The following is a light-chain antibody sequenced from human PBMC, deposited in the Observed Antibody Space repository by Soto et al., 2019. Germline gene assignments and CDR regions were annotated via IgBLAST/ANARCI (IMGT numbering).Light chain of an antibody. CDR3: QQHSYQLT. V-gene: IGKV3-11*01. Sequence: IVLTQSPSTLSSSVGERATISCRASQGVSSYLAWYQQKPGQAPKLLIYDASNRATVLPARFSGSGSGTDFPLTISLLEHEDVAVYYCQQHSYQLTFGGGTKVEIK. J-gene: IGKJ4*01. CDR2: DAS. CDR1: QGVSSY.